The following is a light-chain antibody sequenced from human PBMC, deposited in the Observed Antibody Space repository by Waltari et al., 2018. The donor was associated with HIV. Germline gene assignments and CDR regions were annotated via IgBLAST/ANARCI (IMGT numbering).Light chain of an antibody. CDR3: QQSYSTPGFT. CDR1: QSVSSY. Sequence: DIQMTQSPSSLSASVGDRVTITCRASQSVSSYLNWYQQKPGKAPKVLIFGVSSLQGGVPSRFSGSGSGTDFTLTISSLQPEDFATYYCQQSYSTPGFTFGPGTKVDIK. CDR2: GVS. J-gene: IGKJ3*01. V-gene: IGKV1-39*01.